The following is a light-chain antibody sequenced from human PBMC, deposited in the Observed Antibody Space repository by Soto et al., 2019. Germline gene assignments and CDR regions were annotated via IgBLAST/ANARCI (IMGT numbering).Light chain of an antibody. CDR3: GSWDSSLSAYV. Sequence: QSVLTQPPSVSAAPGQKVTISCSGSSSNIGNNDVSWYQQLPGTAPKLLIYDNNKRPSGIPDRFSGSKSGTSATLGITGFQTGDEADYYCGSWDSSLSAYVFGTGTKVTVL. CDR1: SSNIGNND. CDR2: DNN. J-gene: IGLJ1*01. V-gene: IGLV1-51*01.